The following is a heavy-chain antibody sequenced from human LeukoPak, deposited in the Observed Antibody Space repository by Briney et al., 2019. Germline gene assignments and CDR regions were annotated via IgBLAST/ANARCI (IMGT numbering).Heavy chain of an antibody. CDR1: GGSLGTWQ. V-gene: IGHV4-59*08. D-gene: IGHD3-9*01. Sequence: PSDTLSLTCSVSGGSLGTWQWGWIRQPPGKGLEWSGYNSYGGSTNSNPSLKSRVPISGDASKNQFFLKLSSVTAADTAVYYCARYDNTGDYHFDYWGQGTLVTVSS. CDR2: NSYGGST. J-gene: IGHJ4*02. CDR3: ARYDNTGDYHFDY.